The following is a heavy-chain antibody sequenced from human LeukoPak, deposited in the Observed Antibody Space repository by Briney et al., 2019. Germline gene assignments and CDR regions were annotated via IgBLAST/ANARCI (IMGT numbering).Heavy chain of an antibody. D-gene: IGHD6-13*01. J-gene: IGHJ4*02. CDR2: IKQDGSEK. V-gene: IGHV3-7*03. CDR1: GFTFSSYW. Sequence: GGSLRLSCAASGFTFSSYWMSWVRQAPGKGLEWVANIKQDGSEKYYVDSVKGRFTISRDNAKNSLYLQMNSLRAEDTAVYYCARGSSSSSWYPLGYWGQGTLVTVSS. CDR3: ARGSSSSSWYPLGY.